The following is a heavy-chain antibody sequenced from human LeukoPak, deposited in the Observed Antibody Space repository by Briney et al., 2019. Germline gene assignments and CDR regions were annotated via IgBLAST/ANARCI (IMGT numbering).Heavy chain of an antibody. J-gene: IGHJ4*02. Sequence: GGSLRLSCAASGFTVSSNYMSWVRQAPGKGLEWVSAISGSGGSTYYADSVKGRFTISRDNSKNTLYLQMNSLRAEDTAVYYCAKDTVGTPSYFDYWGQGTLVTVSS. D-gene: IGHD3-16*01. CDR1: GFTVSSNY. CDR3: AKDTVGTPSYFDY. CDR2: ISGSGGST. V-gene: IGHV3-23*01.